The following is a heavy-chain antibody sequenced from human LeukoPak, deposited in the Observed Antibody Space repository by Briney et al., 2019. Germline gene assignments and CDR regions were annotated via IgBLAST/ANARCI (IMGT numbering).Heavy chain of an antibody. V-gene: IGHV3-21*01. Sequence: GGSLRLSCVASGFTFSRHGMNWVRQAPGKGLEWVSGISPSGDIKYYVDSVKGRFSVSRDNAKNSLYLQMNSLRAEDTAVYYCARAAGYSYGYGFYWGQGTLVTVSS. D-gene: IGHD5-18*01. CDR3: ARAAGYSYGYGFY. CDR1: GFTFSRHG. J-gene: IGHJ4*02. CDR2: ISPSGDIK.